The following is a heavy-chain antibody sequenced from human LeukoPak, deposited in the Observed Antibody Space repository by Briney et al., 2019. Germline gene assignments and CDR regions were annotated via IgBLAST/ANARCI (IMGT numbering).Heavy chain of an antibody. J-gene: IGHJ6*02. CDR1: GGSISSGGYY. V-gene: IGHV4-61*08. D-gene: IGHD6-25*01. CDR2: IYYSGST. Sequence: SETLSLTCTVSGGSISSGGYYWSWIRQHPGKGLEWIGYIYYSGSTNYNPSLKSRVTISVDTSKNQFSLKLSSVTAADTAVYYCAREVKEADYYYGMDVWGQGTTVTVSS. CDR3: AREVKEADYYYGMDV.